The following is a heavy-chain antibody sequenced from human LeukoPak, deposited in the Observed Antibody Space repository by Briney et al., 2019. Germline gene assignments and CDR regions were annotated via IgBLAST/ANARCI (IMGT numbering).Heavy chain of an antibody. V-gene: IGHV1-69*05. CDR1: RGTSSSYA. CDR2: MIRILGTA. Sequence: SVKVSCEPSRGTSSSYAISWARQAPGQGLEWMGAMIRILGTANYAQKFQGRVTITTDQSTSTDYMELSRLRTEDTAVYYCARSAFYGSGSYYDYWGQGTLVAVSS. J-gene: IGHJ4*02. CDR3: ARSAFYGSGSYYDY. D-gene: IGHD3-10*01.